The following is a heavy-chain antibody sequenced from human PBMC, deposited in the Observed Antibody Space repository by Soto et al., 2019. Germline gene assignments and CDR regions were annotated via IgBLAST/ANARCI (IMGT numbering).Heavy chain of an antibody. V-gene: IGHV3-23*01. Sequence: EVQLLESGGHLVQPGGSLRLSCAASGFIFSNYAMSWVRQAPGKGLEWVSFISGSGSTTYYADSVKGRFTIARGTSKNMLYVQMNLLRAEDAAFYYCVREASSTGLHLDHWGRGTLVTVS. D-gene: IGHD2-2*01. CDR1: GFIFSNYA. J-gene: IGHJ4*02. CDR3: VREASSTGLHLDH. CDR2: ISGSGSTT.